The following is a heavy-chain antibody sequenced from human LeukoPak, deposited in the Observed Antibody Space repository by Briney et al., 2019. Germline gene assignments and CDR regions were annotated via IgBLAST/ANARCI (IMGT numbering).Heavy chain of an antibody. J-gene: IGHJ4*02. V-gene: IGHV3-21*01. CDR3: ARGGYSSRDPIDY. CDR2: ISSSSSYI. Sequence: GGSLRLSCAASGFTFSSYSMNWVRQAPGKGLEWVSSISSSSSYIYYADSVKGRYTISRDNAKNSLYLQMNSLRAEDTAVYYCARGGYSSRDPIDYWGQGTLVTVSS. D-gene: IGHD6-13*01. CDR1: GFTFSSYS.